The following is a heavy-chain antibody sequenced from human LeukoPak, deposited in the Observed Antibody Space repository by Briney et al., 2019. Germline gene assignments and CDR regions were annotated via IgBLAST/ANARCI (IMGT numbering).Heavy chain of an antibody. CDR3: ARHIWKGSCRSTSCSSLDY. CDR1: GFTFSNYG. J-gene: IGHJ4*02. Sequence: GGSLRLSCAASGFTFSNYGMEWVRQAPGKGQEWVALIWNDGNNKHYADSVKGRFSISRDNSKNTLYLQMNSLRAEDTAVYYCARHIWKGSCRSTSCSSLDYWGQGTLVTVSS. CDR2: IWNDGNNK. V-gene: IGHV3-33*01. D-gene: IGHD2-2*01.